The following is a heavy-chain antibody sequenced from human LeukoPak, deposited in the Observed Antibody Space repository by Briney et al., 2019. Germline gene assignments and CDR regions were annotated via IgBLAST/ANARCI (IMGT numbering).Heavy chain of an antibody. CDR2: INGDGSST. J-gene: IGHJ1*01. V-gene: IGHV3-74*01. CDR1: GFTFSSYW. Sequence: GGSLRLSCAASGFTFSSYWMHWVRQAPGKGLVWVSRINGDGSSTNYADSVKGRFTISRDNAKNTLYLQMNSLRAEDADMYFCAGSLGYSYGSYHWGQGILVTVSS. CDR3: AGSLGYSYGSYH. D-gene: IGHD5-18*01.